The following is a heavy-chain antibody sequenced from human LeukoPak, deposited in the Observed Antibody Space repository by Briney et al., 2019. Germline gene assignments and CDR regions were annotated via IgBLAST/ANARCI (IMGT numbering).Heavy chain of an antibody. V-gene: IGHV4-39*07. CDR1: GGSISSSSYY. D-gene: IGHD5-24*01. J-gene: IGHJ4*02. Sequence: SETLSLTCTVSGGSISSSSYYCGWIRQPPGKGLEWIGSIYYSGSTYYNPSLKSRVTISVDKSKKQFSLKLDSVTAADTAVYYCARGTEADGTFMFDFWGQGTLVTVSS. CDR3: ARGTEADGTFMFDF. CDR2: IYYSGST.